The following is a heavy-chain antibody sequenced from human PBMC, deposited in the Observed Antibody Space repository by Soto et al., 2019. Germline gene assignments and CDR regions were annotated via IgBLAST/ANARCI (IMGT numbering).Heavy chain of an antibody. CDR2: MNPNSGNT. CDR1: GYTFTSYD. CDR3: ARERSAARTGWFDT. Sequence: QVQLVQSGAEVKKPGASVKVSCKASGYTFTSYDINWVRQATGQGLEWMGWMNPNSGNTGYAQKFQGRVTMTRNTSISTAYMELSSRRSEDTAVYCCARERSAARTGWFDTWGQGTLVTVSS. J-gene: IGHJ5*02. D-gene: IGHD6-13*01. V-gene: IGHV1-8*01.